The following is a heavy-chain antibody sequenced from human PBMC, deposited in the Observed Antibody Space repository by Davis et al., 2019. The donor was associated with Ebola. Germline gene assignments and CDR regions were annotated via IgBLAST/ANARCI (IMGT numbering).Heavy chain of an antibody. D-gene: IGHD5-12*01. J-gene: IGHJ5*02. CDR1: GGSISSYY. V-gene: IGHV4-59*01. CDR2: IYYSGST. Sequence: SETLSLTCTVSGGSISSYYWNWIRQPPGKGLECIAYIYYSGSTNYNPSLKSRVTISVDTSKNQFSLKLSSVTAADTAVYYCARLSGDYRAYNWFDPWGQGTLVTVSS. CDR3: ARLSGDYRAYNWFDP.